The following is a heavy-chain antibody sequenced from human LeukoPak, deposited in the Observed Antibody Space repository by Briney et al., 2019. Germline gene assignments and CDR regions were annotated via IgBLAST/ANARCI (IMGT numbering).Heavy chain of an antibody. V-gene: IGHV3-74*01. CDR3: ARDRLTNDAFDI. CDR1: GFTFNSYW. J-gene: IGHJ3*02. CDR2: INSDGSGT. D-gene: IGHD2-8*01. Sequence: PGGSLRLSCAASGFTFNSYWMHWVRQAPGKGLVWVSRINSDGSGTSDADFVKGRFTISRDNSKNTLYLQMNSLRAEDTAMCYCARDRLTNDAFDIWGQGTMVTVSS.